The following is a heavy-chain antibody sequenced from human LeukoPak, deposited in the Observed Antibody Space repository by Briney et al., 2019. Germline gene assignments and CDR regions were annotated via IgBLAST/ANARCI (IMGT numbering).Heavy chain of an antibody. CDR1: GYTFTGYY. V-gene: IGHV1-2*02. CDR3: ARSPHILTGENFDY. CDR2: INPNSGGT. D-gene: IGHD3-9*01. J-gene: IGHJ4*02. Sequence: ASVKVSCKASGYTFTGYYMHWVRQAPGQGLEWMGWINPNSGGTNYAQKFQGRVTMTRDTSISTAYLELTRLRSDDTAVYYCARSPHILTGENFDYWGQGTLVTVSS.